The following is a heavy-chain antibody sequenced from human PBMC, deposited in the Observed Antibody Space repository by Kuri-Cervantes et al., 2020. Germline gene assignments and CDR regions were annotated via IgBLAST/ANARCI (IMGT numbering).Heavy chain of an antibody. D-gene: IGHD2-21*02. Sequence: GESLKISCAASGFTFLKYSMNWVRQAPGKGLEWVAVISYDGSNKYYADSVKGRFTISRDNSKNTLYLQMNSLRAEDTAVYYCAEDLPISYCGGDCYSHYGMDVWGQGTTVTVSS. V-gene: IGHV3-30*18. CDR2: ISYDGSNK. J-gene: IGHJ6*02. CDR1: GFTFLKYS. CDR3: AEDLPISYCGGDCYSHYGMDV.